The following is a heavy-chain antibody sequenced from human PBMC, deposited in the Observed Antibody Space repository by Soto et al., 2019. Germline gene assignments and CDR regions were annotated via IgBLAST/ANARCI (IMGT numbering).Heavy chain of an antibody. CDR1: GLTFSSSA. CDR2: ISTSASSI. J-gene: IGHJ5*02. V-gene: IGHV3-21*01. D-gene: IGHD3-22*01. CDR3: ARNREVYCYDSSGFFP. Sequence: PGGSMKISCAASGLTFSSSAMNGVRQAPGKGLEWVSSISTSASSIYYADSVKGRFTISRDNDKNSMYLQMNSMRAEDTAVYYCARNREVYCYDSSGFFPWSQGTLVTVSS.